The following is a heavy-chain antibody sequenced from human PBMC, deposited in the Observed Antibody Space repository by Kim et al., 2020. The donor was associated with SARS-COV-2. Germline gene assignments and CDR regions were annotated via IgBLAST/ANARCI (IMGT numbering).Heavy chain of an antibody. Sequence: SETLSLTCTVSGGSISSSSYYWGWIRQPPGKGLEWIGSIYYSGSTYYNPSLKSRVTISVDTPKNQFSLKLSPVTAADTAVYYCASLGMGWQLLAPEYYFDYWGQGTLVTVSS. CDR2: IYYSGST. CDR3: ASLGMGWQLLAPEYYFDY. D-gene: IGHD1-26*01. V-gene: IGHV4-39*01. J-gene: IGHJ4*02. CDR1: GGSISSSSYY.